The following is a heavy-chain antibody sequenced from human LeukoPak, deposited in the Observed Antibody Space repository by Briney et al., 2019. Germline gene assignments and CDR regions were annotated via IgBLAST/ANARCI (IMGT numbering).Heavy chain of an antibody. V-gene: IGHV4-39*01. J-gene: IGHJ4*02. CDR2: IYNSGST. CDR1: GGSIRSSYYY. Sequence: SETLSLTCTVSGGSIRSSYYYWGWIRQPPGKGLEWIGSIYNSGSTYYNPSLKSRVTISVDTSKNQFSLKLSSVTAADTAVYYCARHSVGGAGDFDCWGQGILVTVSS. D-gene: IGHD6-19*01. CDR3: ARHSVGGAGDFDC.